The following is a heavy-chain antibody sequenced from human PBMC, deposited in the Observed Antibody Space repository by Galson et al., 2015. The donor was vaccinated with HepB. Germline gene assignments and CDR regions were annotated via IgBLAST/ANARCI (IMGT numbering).Heavy chain of an antibody. CDR3: ARESGFEVTVTRFDY. CDR2: IYHSGST. D-gene: IGHD3-10*01. J-gene: IGHJ4*02. V-gene: IGHV4-4*02. Sequence: SETLSLTCDVSGDSISSRHWWTWVRQSPGKGLEWIGEIYHSGSTNYNPSPTSRVTISIDKSKNQFSLKMSSVTAADTAVYFCARESGFEVTVTRFDYWGQGTLVTVSS. CDR1: GDSISSRHW.